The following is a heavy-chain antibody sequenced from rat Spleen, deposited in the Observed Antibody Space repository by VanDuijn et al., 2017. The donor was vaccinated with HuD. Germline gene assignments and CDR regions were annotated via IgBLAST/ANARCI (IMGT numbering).Heavy chain of an antibody. CDR1: GFTFSNYD. J-gene: IGHJ2*01. CDR3: ARGGFAY. CDR2: ISTGGGNS. V-gene: IGHV5-25*01. Sequence: EVQLVETGGGLVQPGESLKLSCVASGFTFSNYDMAWVRQAPAKGLEWIASISTGGGNSYYRDSVKGRFTISRDNAKSTLYLQMDSLRSEDTATYYCARGGFAYWGQGVMVTVSS.